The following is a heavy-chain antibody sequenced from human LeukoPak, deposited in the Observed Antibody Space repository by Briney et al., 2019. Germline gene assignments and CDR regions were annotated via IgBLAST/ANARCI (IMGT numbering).Heavy chain of an antibody. CDR1: GFTFSSYG. D-gene: IGHD3-22*01. CDR3: ARDSTSYYYDSSGYDAFDI. V-gene: IGHV3-33*01. Sequence: QPGRALRLSCAATGFTFSSYGMHWVRQAPGKGLEWVAVIWYDGSKKYYAVSVEGRFTISRDNSKNTLYLEINSLRAEDTAVYYCARDSTSYYYDSSGYDAFDIWGQGTMVTVSS. CDR2: IWYDGSKK. J-gene: IGHJ3*02.